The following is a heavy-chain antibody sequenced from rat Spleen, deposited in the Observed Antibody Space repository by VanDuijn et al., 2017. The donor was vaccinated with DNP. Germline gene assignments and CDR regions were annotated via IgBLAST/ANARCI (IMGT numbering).Heavy chain of an antibody. Sequence: EVQLVKSGGGLVQPGNSLTLSCAASGFTFSDYPMAWVRQSPKKGLEWVATIIYEGSSPFFRDSVKGRFTISRDNANSTLYLQMDSLRSEETATYFCATPAYYAYKGDYWGQGVMVTVSS. V-gene: IGHV5S10*01. CDR2: IIYEGSSP. J-gene: IGHJ2*01. CDR1: GFTFSDYP. D-gene: IGHD1-9*01. CDR3: ATPAYYAYKGDY.